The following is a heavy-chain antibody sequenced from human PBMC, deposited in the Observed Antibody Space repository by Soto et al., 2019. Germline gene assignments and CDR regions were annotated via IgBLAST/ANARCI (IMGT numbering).Heavy chain of an antibody. CDR3: ARDKGGYYDTNTFDY. D-gene: IGHD3-22*01. V-gene: IGHV1-3*01. J-gene: IGHJ4*02. Sequence: ASVKVSCKASGYTFTSYAMHWVRQAPGQRLEWMGWINAGNGNTKYSQKFQGRVTITRDTSASTAYMELSSLRSEDTAVYYCARDKGGYYDTNTFDYWGQGTLVTVSS. CDR2: INAGNGNT. CDR1: GYTFTSYA.